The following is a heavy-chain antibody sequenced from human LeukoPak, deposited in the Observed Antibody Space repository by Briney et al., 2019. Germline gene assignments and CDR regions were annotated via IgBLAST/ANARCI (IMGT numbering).Heavy chain of an antibody. V-gene: IGHV3-23*01. D-gene: IGHD6-19*01. J-gene: IGHJ4*02. CDR3: AKNMLPPSSSVAAPRYYFDS. CDR2: LGGSGGTT. CDR1: GFTFSTYD. Sequence: GGSLRLSCAASGFTFSTYDMTWVRQAPGKGLEWVSALGGSGGTTYYADSVNGVFTTSRDNSKNTLYLQVNSLRAEATAIYYCAKNMLPPSSSVAAPRYYFDSWGQGTLVTVSS.